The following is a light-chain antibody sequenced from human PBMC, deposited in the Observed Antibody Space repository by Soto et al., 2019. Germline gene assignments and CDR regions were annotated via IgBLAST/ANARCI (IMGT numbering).Light chain of an antibody. Sequence: QSVLTQPASVSGSPGQSITISCTGTSSDIGAHDYVSWYQQYPGTAPNLIIYGINKRPSGVSGRFSASKSGNTASLTISGLQPEDDATYYCSAYVASVFGGGTKLTVL. CDR1: SSDIGAHDY. CDR3: SAYVASV. V-gene: IGLV2-14*01. CDR2: GIN. J-gene: IGLJ2*01.